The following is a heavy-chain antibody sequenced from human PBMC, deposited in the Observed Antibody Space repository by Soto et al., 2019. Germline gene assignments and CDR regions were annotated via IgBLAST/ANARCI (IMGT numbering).Heavy chain of an antibody. Sequence: PSETLSLTCTVSGGSINSGDYYWSWIRQPPGKGQEWIGYIYYSGSTYHNPSLKSRINISVDTSKNQFSLKLSSVTAADTAVYYCATVPTYYYDRSGYANAFDMWGQGTMVTVSS. CDR1: GGSINSGDYY. CDR2: IYYSGST. J-gene: IGHJ3*02. D-gene: IGHD3-22*01. V-gene: IGHV4-30-4*01. CDR3: ATVPTYYYDRSGYANAFDM.